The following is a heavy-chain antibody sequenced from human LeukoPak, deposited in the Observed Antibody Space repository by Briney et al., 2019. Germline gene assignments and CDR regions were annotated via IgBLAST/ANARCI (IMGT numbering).Heavy chain of an antibody. CDR3: AKVAAHLLHHTYWYFDP. CDR1: GFTFSSYA. CDR2: ISGGSLNT. D-gene: IGHD6-6*01. J-gene: IGHJ2*01. Sequence: PGGSLRLSCAASGFTFSSYAMSWVRQAPGKGLEWVSGISGGSLNTFYADSVKGRFSISRDNSKNTLYLQMNSLRVEDTALYYCAKVAAHLLHHTYWYFDPWGRGTLVTVSS. V-gene: IGHV3-23*01.